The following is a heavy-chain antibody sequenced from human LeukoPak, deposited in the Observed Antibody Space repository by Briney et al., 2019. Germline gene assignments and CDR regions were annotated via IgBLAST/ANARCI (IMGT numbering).Heavy chain of an antibody. CDR3: AKRHDSTAYYFDY. V-gene: IGHV3-23*01. Sequence: PGGSLRLSCAASGFTFSSYAMSWVRQAPGKGLEWVSVISDRGDTSYADSVRARFTISRDIAKNTLYLQMDGLRADDTAVYYCAKRHDSTAYYFDYWGQGTLVTVSS. CDR1: GFTFSSYA. D-gene: IGHD2/OR15-2a*01. J-gene: IGHJ4*02. CDR2: ISDRGDT.